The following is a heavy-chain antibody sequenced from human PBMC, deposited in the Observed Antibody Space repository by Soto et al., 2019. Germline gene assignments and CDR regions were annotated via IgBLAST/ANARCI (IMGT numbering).Heavy chain of an antibody. D-gene: IGHD1-20*01. Sequence: GGSLRLSCAAPGFTFSSYAIHWVRQAPGKGLEWVAVISYDGSNKYSAYSVKGRFTISRDNSKNTLYLQVNSLRAEDTAVYYCARDGVNWNYYYYYGMDVWGQGTTVTVSS. CDR1: GFTFSSYA. V-gene: IGHV3-30-3*01. CDR3: ARDGVNWNYYYYYGMDV. J-gene: IGHJ6*02. CDR2: ISYDGSNK.